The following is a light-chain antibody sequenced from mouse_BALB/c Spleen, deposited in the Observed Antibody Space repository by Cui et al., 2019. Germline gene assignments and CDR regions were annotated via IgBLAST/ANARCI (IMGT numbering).Light chain of an antibody. CDR3: QQYSSYPWT. V-gene: IGKV6-23*01. CDR2: WAS. Sequence: DIVMTQSHKFMSTSVGDRVSITCKASQDVGTAVAWYPQKPGQSPKLLIYWASTRHTGVPDRFTGSGSGTDFTLTISNVQSEDLADYFCQQYSSYPWTFGGGTKLEIK. J-gene: IGKJ1*01. CDR1: QDVGTA.